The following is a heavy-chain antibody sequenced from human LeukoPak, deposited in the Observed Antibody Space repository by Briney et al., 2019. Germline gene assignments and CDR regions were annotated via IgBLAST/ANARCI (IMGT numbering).Heavy chain of an antibody. CDR1: GFTVSNAW. J-gene: IGHJ4*02. D-gene: IGHD3-3*01. Sequence: GGSLRLSCAASGFTVSNAWMSWVRQAPGKGLEWVSDISDSGGSTNYADSVKGRFTISRDNSNNTLYLQMNSLRAEDTAVYYCAKDREAPRGFFEVDSWGQGTLVTVSS. CDR3: AKDREAPRGFFEVDS. V-gene: IGHV3-23*01. CDR2: ISDSGGST.